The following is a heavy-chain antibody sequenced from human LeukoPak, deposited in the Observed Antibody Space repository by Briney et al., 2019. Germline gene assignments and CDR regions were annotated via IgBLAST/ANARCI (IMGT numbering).Heavy chain of an antibody. J-gene: IGHJ5*02. CDR1: GYTFTGYY. Sequence: ASVKVSCKASGYTFTGYYMHWVRQAPGQGLEWMGWINPNSGGTNYAQTFQGRVTMTRDTSISTAYMELSRLRSDDTAVYYCARGLLEWLFIGPTGSQRPHNWFDPWGQGTLVTVSS. CDR2: INPNSGGT. CDR3: ARGLLEWLFIGPTGSQRPHNWFDP. D-gene: IGHD3-3*01. V-gene: IGHV1-2*02.